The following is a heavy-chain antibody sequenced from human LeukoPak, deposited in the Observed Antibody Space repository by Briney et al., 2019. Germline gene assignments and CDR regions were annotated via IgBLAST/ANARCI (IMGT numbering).Heavy chain of an antibody. CDR1: GGSISSYY. CDR2: IYYSGST. J-gene: IGHJ3*02. Sequence: SETLSLTCTVSGGSISSYYWSWIRQPPGKGLEWIGYIYYSGSTNYNPSLKSRVTISVDTSKNQFSLKLSSVIAADTAVYYCARTGVSDAVDIWGQGTMVTVSS. CDR3: ARTGVSDAVDI. D-gene: IGHD5/OR15-5a*01. V-gene: IGHV4-59*01.